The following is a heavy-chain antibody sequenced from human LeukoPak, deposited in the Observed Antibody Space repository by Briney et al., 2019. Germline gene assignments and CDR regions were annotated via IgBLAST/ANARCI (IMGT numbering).Heavy chain of an antibody. CDR1: GFTFSSYG. D-gene: IGHD5-12*01. Sequence: PGGSLRLSCAASGFTFSSYGMHWVRQAPGKGLEWVAVIWCDGSNKYYADSVKGRFTISRDNSKNTLYLQMNSLRAEDTAVYYCARGNIVATITPDYWGQGTLVTVSS. CDR2: IWCDGSNK. CDR3: ARGNIVATITPDY. J-gene: IGHJ4*02. V-gene: IGHV3-33*01.